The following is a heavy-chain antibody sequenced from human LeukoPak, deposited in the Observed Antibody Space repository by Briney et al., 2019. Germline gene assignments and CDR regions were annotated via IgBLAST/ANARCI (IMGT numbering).Heavy chain of an antibody. V-gene: IGHV3-74*01. CDR2: INSDGSST. D-gene: IGHD3-16*01. CDR3: AGVPPGPHGLGGSHYYMDV. Sequence: GGSLRLSCAASGFTFSSYWMHWVRQAPGKGLVWVSRINSDGSSTSYADSVKGRFTISRDNAKNTLYLQMNSLRAEDTAVYYCAGVPPGPHGLGGSHYYMDVWGKGTTVTVSS. J-gene: IGHJ6*03. CDR1: GFTFSSYW.